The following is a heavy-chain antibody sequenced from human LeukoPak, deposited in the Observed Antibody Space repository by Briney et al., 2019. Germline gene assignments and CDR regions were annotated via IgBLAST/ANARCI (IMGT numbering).Heavy chain of an antibody. Sequence: SETLSLSCSVSGFSISTTSYYWGWLRRSPGNGLELIANIFSGAMTKTNYNPSLKGRVAISADTSRNRFSLTLTSVTAEDTAVYYCARCLYRFGSFHFDLWGQGSLVTVSS. J-gene: IGHJ4*02. CDR2: IFSGAMTKT. D-gene: IGHD5-18*01. CDR3: ARCLYRFGSFHFDL. V-gene: IGHV4-39*01. CDR1: GFSISTTSYY.